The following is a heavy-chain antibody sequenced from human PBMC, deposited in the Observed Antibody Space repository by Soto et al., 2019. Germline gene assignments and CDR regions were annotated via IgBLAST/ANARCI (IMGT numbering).Heavy chain of an antibody. Sequence: ASVKVSCKASGYTFTSYGISWVRQAPGQGLEWMGWISAYNGNTNYAQKLQGRVTMTTDTSTSTAYMELRSLRSDDTAVYYCARDQARDGYKHYYYYYGMDVWGQGTTVTVSS. CDR3: ARDQARDGYKHYYYYYGMDV. CDR1: GYTFTSYG. CDR2: ISAYNGNT. D-gene: IGHD5-12*01. V-gene: IGHV1-18*01. J-gene: IGHJ6*01.